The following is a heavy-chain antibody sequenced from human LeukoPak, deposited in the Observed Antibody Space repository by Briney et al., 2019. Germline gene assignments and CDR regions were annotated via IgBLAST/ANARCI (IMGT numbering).Heavy chain of an antibody. D-gene: IGHD3-22*01. Sequence: PGGSLRLSCAASGFTFSNAWMAWVRQVPGKGLEWLGRIKSKSDGGTTGYAAPVRGRFFISRDDSKDTLYVQMNSLKTEDIGIYYRTRVLRPYPGSGYRNWFDPWGQGTLVTVSS. CDR3: TRVLRPYPGSGYRNWFDP. CDR2: IKSKSDGGTT. V-gene: IGHV3-15*01. CDR1: GFTFSNAW. J-gene: IGHJ5*02.